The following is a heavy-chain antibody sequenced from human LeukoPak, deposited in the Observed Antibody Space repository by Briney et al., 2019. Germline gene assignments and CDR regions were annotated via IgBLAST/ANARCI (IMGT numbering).Heavy chain of an antibody. V-gene: IGHV1-18*01. Sequence: ASVKVSCKASGYTFTSYGISWARQAPGQGLEWMGWISAYNGNTNYAQKLQGRVTMTTDTSTSTAYMELRSLRSDDTAVYYCAREGTLGGRPADYEYYYYYGMDVWGQGTTVTVSS. J-gene: IGHJ6*02. D-gene: IGHD4/OR15-4a*01. CDR2: ISAYNGNT. CDR3: AREGTLGGRPADYEYYYYYGMDV. CDR1: GYTFTSYG.